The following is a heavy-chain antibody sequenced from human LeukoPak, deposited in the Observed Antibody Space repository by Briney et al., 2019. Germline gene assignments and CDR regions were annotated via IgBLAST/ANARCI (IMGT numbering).Heavy chain of an antibody. J-gene: IGHJ4*02. CDR2: MSPSSSNT. D-gene: IGHD6-13*01. CDR1: GYTFTSYD. Sequence: ASVKVSCKASGYTFTSYDINRVRQATGQGLEWMGWMSPSSSNTGYVQKFQGRVSMTWDTSISTAYMELTNLKSEDTAVYYCARGITAGFDYLGQGTLVTVSS. V-gene: IGHV1-8*01. CDR3: ARGITAGFDY.